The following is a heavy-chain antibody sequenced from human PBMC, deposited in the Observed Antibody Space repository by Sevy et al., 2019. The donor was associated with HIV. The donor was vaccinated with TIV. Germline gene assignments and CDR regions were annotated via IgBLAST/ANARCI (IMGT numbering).Heavy chain of an antibody. CDR2: IYYSGST. CDR3: ARAEWIQLWLEGGNWFDP. CDR1: GGSISSGDYY. J-gene: IGHJ5*02. D-gene: IGHD5-18*01. Sequence: SETLSLTCTVSGGSISSGDYYWSWIRQPPGKGLEWIGYIYYSGSTYYNPSLKSRVTISVDTPKNQFSLKLSSVTAADTAVYYCARAEWIQLWLEGGNWFDPWGQGTLVTVSS. V-gene: IGHV4-30-4*01.